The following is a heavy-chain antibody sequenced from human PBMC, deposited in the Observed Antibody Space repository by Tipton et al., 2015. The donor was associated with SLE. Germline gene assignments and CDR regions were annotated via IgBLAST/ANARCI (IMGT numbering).Heavy chain of an antibody. CDR2: VYTSGRT. Sequence: TLSLTCTVSGASISRVSYHWSWIRQPAGKGLEWIGRVYTSGRTNSNPSLSSRVTISIDTSKKQFSLRLRSATAADTAVYYCAKSVAVRPKFDNWGQGALVTVSS. D-gene: IGHD6-19*01. J-gene: IGHJ4*02. CDR1: GASISRVSYH. V-gene: IGHV4-61*02. CDR3: AKSVAVRPKFDN.